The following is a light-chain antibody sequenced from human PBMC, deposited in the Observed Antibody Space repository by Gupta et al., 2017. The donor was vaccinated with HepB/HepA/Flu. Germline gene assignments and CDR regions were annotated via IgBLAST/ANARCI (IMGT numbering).Light chain of an antibody. CDR3: MQPLQSPIT. Sequence: DIVMIQSSLSLLVTPGEPASISCRSSQRLLHTNRYNYLDWYLQKPGQSPQLLFYLGSSRASGVPDRFSGSGSGTDFTLNINSVEAEDVGVYYCMQPLQSPITFGGGTRLEI. V-gene: IGKV2-28*01. CDR1: QRLLHTNRYNY. CDR2: LGS. J-gene: IGKJ5*01.